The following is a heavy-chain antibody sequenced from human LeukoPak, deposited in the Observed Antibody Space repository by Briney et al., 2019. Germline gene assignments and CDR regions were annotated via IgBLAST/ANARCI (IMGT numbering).Heavy chain of an antibody. Sequence: GGSLRLSCAASGFTFSDYYMSWIRQAPGKGLEWVSYISSSGSTIYYADSVKGRFTISRDNAQNSLSLQMNSLRAEDTAVYYCTTTYYGDYGYCDYWGQGTLVSVSS. CDR2: ISSSGSTI. V-gene: IGHV3-11*01. CDR3: TTTYYGDYGYCDY. CDR1: GFTFSDYY. J-gene: IGHJ4*02. D-gene: IGHD4-17*01.